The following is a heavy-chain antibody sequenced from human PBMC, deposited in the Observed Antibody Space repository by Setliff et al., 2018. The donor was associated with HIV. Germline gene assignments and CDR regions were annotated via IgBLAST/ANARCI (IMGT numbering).Heavy chain of an antibody. D-gene: IGHD6-19*01. CDR2: VYHSGST. V-gene: IGHV4-59*08. CDR3: ARHGSIAVAAPGV. CDR1: GGSISSDY. J-gene: IGHJ3*01. Sequence: SETLSLTCTVSGGSISSDYWSWIRQPPGKGLEWIGYVYHSGSTNYNPSLKSRVTISVDTSKNQFSLKLSSVTAADTAVYYCARHGSIAVAAPGVWGQGTMVTVSS.